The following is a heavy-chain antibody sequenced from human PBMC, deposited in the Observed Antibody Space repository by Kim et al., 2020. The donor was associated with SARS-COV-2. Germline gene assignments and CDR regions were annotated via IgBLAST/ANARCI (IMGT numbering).Heavy chain of an antibody. CDR3: ARGGIAARN. Sequence: SETLSLTCTVSGGSISSYYWSWIRQPPGKGLEWIGYIYDSGSTNYNPSLKSRVTISVDTSKNQFSLMLSSVTAADTAVYYCARGGIAARNWGQGTLVTVSS. CDR1: GGSISSYY. D-gene: IGHD6-6*01. CDR2: IYDSGST. J-gene: IGHJ4*02. V-gene: IGHV4-59*13.